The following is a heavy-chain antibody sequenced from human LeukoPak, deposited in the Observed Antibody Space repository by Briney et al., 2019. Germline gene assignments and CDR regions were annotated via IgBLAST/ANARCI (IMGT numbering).Heavy chain of an antibody. CDR2: IYSGGST. J-gene: IGHJ4*02. D-gene: IGHD1-26*01. V-gene: IGHV3-53*01. CDR1: GFTVSSNY. CDR3: ARDPSSGSHSGDY. Sequence: GGSLRLSCAASGFTVSSNYMSWVRQAPGKGLEWVSVIYSGGSTYYADPVKGRFTISRDNSKNTLYLQMNSLRAEDTAVYYCARDPSSGSHSGDYWGQGTLVTVSS.